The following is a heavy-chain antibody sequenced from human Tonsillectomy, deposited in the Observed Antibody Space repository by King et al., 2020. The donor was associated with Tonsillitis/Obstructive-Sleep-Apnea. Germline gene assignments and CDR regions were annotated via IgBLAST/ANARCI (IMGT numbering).Heavy chain of an antibody. CDR2: INPNSGGT. Sequence: VQLVESGAEVKKPGASVKVSCKASGYTFIGYYMYWVRQAPGQGLEWMGWINPNSGGTNYAQKFQGRATMTRDTSISTAYMGLSRLRADDTAVYYCARDLNNYSNYVVGCDYWGAGTLCTVSS. CDR3: ARDLNNYSNYVVGCDY. V-gene: IGHV1-2*02. CDR1: GYTFIGYY. D-gene: IGHD4-11*01. J-gene: IGHJ4*02.